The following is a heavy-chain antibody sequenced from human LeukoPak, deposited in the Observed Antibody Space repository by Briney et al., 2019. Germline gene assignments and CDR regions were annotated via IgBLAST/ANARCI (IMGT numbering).Heavy chain of an antibody. D-gene: IGHD3-22*01. CDR3: AHRRYDSSGYYYGSYYFDY. Sequence: SGPTLVKPTQTLTLTCTFSGFSLSTSGVGVGWIRQPPGKALEWLALIYWDDDKRYSPSLKSRLTITKDTSKNQVVLTMTNMDPVDTATYYCAHRRYDSSGYYYGSYYFDYWGQGTLVTVSS. CDR1: GFSLSTSGVG. CDR2: IYWDDDK. J-gene: IGHJ4*02. V-gene: IGHV2-5*02.